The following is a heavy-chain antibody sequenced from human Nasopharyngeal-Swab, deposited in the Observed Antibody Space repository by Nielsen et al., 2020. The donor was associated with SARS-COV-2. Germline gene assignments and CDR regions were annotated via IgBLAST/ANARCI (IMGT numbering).Heavy chain of an antibody. V-gene: IGHV3-66*01. D-gene: IGHD4-17*01. Sequence: GESLKISCAASGFTVSSNYMSWVRQAPGKGLEWVSVIYSGGSTYYADSVKGRFTISRDNSKNTLYLQMNSLRAEDTAVYYCARETPTVTGSGFDYWGRGTLVTVSS. CDR1: GFTVSSNY. CDR2: IYSGGST. CDR3: ARETPTVTGSGFDY. J-gene: IGHJ4*02.